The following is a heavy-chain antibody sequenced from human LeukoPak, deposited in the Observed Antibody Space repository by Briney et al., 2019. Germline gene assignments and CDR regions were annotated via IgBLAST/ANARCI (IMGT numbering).Heavy chain of an antibody. D-gene: IGHD6-13*01. Sequence: GGSLRLSCAASGFTFSSYEMNWVRQAPGKGLEWVSYISSSGSTIYYADSVKGRFTISRDNAKNSLYLQMNSLRAEDTAVYYCARDRLYSSSWWAGDLYYYYYYMDVWGKGTTVTVSS. V-gene: IGHV3-48*03. CDR3: ARDRLYSSSWWAGDLYYYYYYMDV. CDR2: ISSSGSTI. CDR1: GFTFSSYE. J-gene: IGHJ6*03.